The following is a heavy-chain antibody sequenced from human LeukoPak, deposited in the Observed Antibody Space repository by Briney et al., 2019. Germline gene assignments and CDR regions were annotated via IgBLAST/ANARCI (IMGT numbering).Heavy chain of an antibody. V-gene: IGHV3-7*01. CDR2: IKQDGSEK. J-gene: IGHJ3*02. CDR1: GFTFSSYW. D-gene: IGHD1-1*01. Sequence: GGSLRLSCAASGFTFSSYWMIWVRQAPGKGLEWVDNIKQDGSEKYYVDSVKGRFTISRDNAKNSLYLQMNSLRAEDTAVYYCARVRLGLETGAFDIWGQGTMVTVSS. CDR3: ARVRLGLETGAFDI.